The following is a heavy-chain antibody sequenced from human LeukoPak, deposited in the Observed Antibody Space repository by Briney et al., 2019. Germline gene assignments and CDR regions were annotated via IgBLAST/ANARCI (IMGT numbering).Heavy chain of an antibody. V-gene: IGHV4-59*08. CDR2: ISYSGST. Sequence: PSETLSLTCTVSGGSISSYYWTWLRQPPGEGLEWLGYISYSGSTNYNPSLKSRVIISVDTSKNQFSLKLSSVTAADTAVYYCARHYYGSGSAIDYWGQGTLVTASS. D-gene: IGHD3-10*01. J-gene: IGHJ4*02. CDR3: ARHYYGSGSAIDY. CDR1: GGSISSYY.